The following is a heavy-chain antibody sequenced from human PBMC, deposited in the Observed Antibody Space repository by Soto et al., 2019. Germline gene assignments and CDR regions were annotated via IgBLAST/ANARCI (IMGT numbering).Heavy chain of an antibody. V-gene: IGHV3-30-3*01. Sequence: QVQLVESGGGVVQPGRSLRLSCAASGFTFSSYAMHCVRQATGKGLEWVAVISYDGSNKYYADSVKGRFTISRDNSKNTLYLQMNSLRAEDTAVYYCARDKLPTGGMDVWGQGTTVTVSS. J-gene: IGHJ6*02. CDR2: ISYDGSNK. CDR3: ARDKLPTGGMDV. CDR1: GFTFSSYA. D-gene: IGHD7-27*01.